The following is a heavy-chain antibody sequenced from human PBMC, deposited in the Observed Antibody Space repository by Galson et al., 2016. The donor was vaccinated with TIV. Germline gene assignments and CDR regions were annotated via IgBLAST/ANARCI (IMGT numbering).Heavy chain of an antibody. D-gene: IGHD2-15*01. Sequence: SVKVSCKASGGTLNNYAVNWVRQAPGQGLQWVGGILPISATTNYAQEFQGRVTLTKDESTSTVYMELRSLRSEDTAVYFCARDVPCGGSCYFFDDWGQGTLVTVSS. J-gene: IGHJ4*02. V-gene: IGHV1-69*05. CDR2: ILPISATT. CDR3: ARDVPCGGSCYFFDD. CDR1: GGTLNNYA.